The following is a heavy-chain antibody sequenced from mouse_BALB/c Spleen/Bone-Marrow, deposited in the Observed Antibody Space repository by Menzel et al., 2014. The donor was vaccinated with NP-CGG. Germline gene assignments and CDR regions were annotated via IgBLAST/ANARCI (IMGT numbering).Heavy chain of an antibody. V-gene: IGHV2-9*02. J-gene: IGHJ4*01. CDR3: ARSPTSSWAMDY. Sequence: QVQLQQSGPGLAAPSQSLSLTCTVSGFSLTSYGVYWVRQPPGKGLEWLGVIGAGGSTNYNSALMSRLSISKDNSKSQVFLKMHSLQTDDTAMYYCARSPTSSWAMDYWGQGTSVTVSS. CDR2: IGAGGST. D-gene: IGHD1-1*01. CDR1: GFSLTSYG.